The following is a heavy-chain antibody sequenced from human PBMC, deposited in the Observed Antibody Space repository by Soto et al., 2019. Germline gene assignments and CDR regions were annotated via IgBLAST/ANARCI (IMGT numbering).Heavy chain of an antibody. CDR1: GYTFKNYY. Sequence: QVQLVQSGAEVKMPGASVKVSCKASGYTFKNYYINWVRQATGQRLEWMGWLNPNSGNTGYAQKFQGRVTMTRRNAETTASMELTSLGSEDTAVYYCVRGHNYYDSSGYYGDWGQGTLVTVSS. V-gene: IGHV1-8*01. CDR2: LNPNSGNT. J-gene: IGHJ4*02. D-gene: IGHD3-22*01. CDR3: VRGHNYYDSSGYYGD.